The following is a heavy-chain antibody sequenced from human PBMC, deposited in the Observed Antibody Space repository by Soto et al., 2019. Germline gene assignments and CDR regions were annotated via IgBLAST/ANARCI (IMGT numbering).Heavy chain of an antibody. V-gene: IGHV2-5*02. D-gene: IGHD2-21*02. CDR2: IYWDDDK. CDR1: AFSLSTGGVG. Sequence: QITLKESGPTLVKPTQTLTLTCTFSAFSLSTGGVGVGWIRQPPGKALEWLALIYWDDDKRYSPSLRSRLTITKDTSNTPVVLTMTNMDPVDTATYYCIQSRCGGDCLQSYASYYYYGMDVWGQGTTVTVSS. J-gene: IGHJ6*02. CDR3: IQSRCGGDCLQSYASYYYYGMDV.